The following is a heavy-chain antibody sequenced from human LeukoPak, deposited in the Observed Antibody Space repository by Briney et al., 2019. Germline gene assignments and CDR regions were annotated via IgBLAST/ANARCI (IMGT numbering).Heavy chain of an antibody. J-gene: IGHJ2*01. V-gene: IGHV4-34*01. D-gene: IGHD2-2*01. CDR1: GGSFSGYY. Sequence: SETLSLTCAVYGGSFSGYYWSWIRQPPGKGLEWIGEINHSGSTNYNPSLKSRVTISVDTSKNQCSLKLSSVTAADTAVYYCATAHGRYCSSTSCSRRRFFDLWGRGTLVTVSS. CDR3: ATAHGRYCSSTSCSRRRFFDL. CDR2: INHSGST.